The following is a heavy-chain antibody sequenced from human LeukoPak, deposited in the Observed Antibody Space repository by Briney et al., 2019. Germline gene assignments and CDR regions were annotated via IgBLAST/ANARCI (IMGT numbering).Heavy chain of an antibody. CDR1: GFTFSSYE. CDR2: ISSSGSTI. Sequence: GGSLRLSCAASGFTFSSYEMNWVRQAPGKGLEWVSYISSSGSTIYYADSVKGRFTISRDNAKNSLYLQMNSLRAEDTAAYYCASRNYDILTGYSSSLDYWGQGTLVTVSS. CDR3: ASRNYDILTGYSSSLDY. J-gene: IGHJ4*02. D-gene: IGHD3-9*01. V-gene: IGHV3-48*03.